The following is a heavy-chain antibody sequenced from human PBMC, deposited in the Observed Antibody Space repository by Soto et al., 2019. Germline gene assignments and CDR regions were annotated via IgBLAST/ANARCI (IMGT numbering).Heavy chain of an antibody. D-gene: IGHD4-17*01. Sequence: QVQLQQWGAGLLKPSETLSLTCAVYGGSFSGYYWSWIRQPPGKGLEWIGEINHSGSTNYNPSLKSRVTIAVDTSKNQFSLKLSSVTAADTAVYYCARVDYGDRHNTYYMDVWGKGTTVTVSS. CDR1: GGSFSGYY. CDR3: ARVDYGDRHNTYYMDV. J-gene: IGHJ6*03. V-gene: IGHV4-34*01. CDR2: INHSGST.